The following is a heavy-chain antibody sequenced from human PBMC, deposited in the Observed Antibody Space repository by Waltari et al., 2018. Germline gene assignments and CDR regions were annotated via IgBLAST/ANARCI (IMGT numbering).Heavy chain of an antibody. J-gene: IGHJ4*02. CDR1: GFSFSTFW. CDR2: INGDGRHT. Sequence: EVQLVESGGDLVQPGGSLRLSCAASGFSFSTFWMAWVRQAPGKGLEWVANINGDGRHTYFVDSVKGRFTISRDNAKNSLYLQMNSLRAEDTAVYYCARHQDGVGPLYYWGQGTLVTVSS. D-gene: IGHD2-8*01. CDR3: ARHQDGVGPLYY. V-gene: IGHV3-7*01.